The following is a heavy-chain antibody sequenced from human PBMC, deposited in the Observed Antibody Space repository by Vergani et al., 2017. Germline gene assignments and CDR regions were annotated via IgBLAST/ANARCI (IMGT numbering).Heavy chain of an antibody. J-gene: IGHJ4*02. D-gene: IGHD6-13*01. CDR1: GYSFTSYW. V-gene: IGHV5-51*01. Sequence: EVQLVQSGAEVKKPGESLKISCKGSGYSFTSYWIGWLRQMPGKGLEWMGIIYPGDSDTRYSPSFQDQVTISADKSISTAYLQWSSLKASDTAMYYCVRQPPSCSSSWYRLDGWGQGTLVTVS. CDR2: IYPGDSDT. CDR3: VRQPPSCSSSWYRLDG.